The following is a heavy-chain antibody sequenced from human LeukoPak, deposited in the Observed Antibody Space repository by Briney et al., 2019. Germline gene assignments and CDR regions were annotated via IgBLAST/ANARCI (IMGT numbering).Heavy chain of an antibody. D-gene: IGHD3-16*02. CDR3: ARAGIRLGELSSFDY. V-gene: IGHV4-38-2*02. J-gene: IGHJ4*02. Sequence: SETLSLTCTVSGYYIRSGFYWGWIRQPPGEGLEWIGGIYNSGTTYYNPALKSRVTVSVDTSKNQFSLKLSSVTAADTAVYYCARAGIRLGELSSFDYWGQGTLVTVSS. CDR1: GYYIRSGFY. CDR2: IYNSGTT.